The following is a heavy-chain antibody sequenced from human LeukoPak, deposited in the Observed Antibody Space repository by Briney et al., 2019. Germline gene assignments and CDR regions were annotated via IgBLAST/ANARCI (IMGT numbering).Heavy chain of an antibody. D-gene: IGHD3-10*01. CDR1: GYTFTGYY. CDR2: INPNSGGT. CDR3: AGLMVRGVPNWFDP. Sequence: ASVKVSCKASGYTFTGYYMHWVRQAPGQGLEWMGWINPNSGGTNYAQKFQGRVTMTRDTSISTAYMELSRLRSDDTAVYYCAGLMVRGVPNWFDPWGQGTLVTVSS. J-gene: IGHJ5*02. V-gene: IGHV1-2*02.